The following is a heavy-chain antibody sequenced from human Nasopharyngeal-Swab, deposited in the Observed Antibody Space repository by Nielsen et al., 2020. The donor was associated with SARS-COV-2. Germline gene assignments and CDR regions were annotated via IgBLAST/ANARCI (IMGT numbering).Heavy chain of an antibody. CDR3: AKGGIITMVRGATN. CDR2: ISWNSGSI. J-gene: IGHJ4*02. CDR1: GFTFDDYA. Sequence: SLKISCAASGFTFDDYAMHWVRQAPGKGLEWVSGISWNSGSIGYADSVEGRFTISRDNAKNSLYLQMNSLRAEDTALYYCAKGGIITMVRGATNWGQGTLVTVSS. D-gene: IGHD3-10*01. V-gene: IGHV3-9*01.